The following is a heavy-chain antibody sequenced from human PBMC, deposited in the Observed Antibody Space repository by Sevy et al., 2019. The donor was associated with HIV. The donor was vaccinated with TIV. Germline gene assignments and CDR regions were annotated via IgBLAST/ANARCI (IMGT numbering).Heavy chain of an antibody. CDR3: ASGLAVSVDF. D-gene: IGHD6-19*01. CDR2: IFPIFGTA. J-gene: IGHJ4*02. V-gene: IGHV1-69*13. Sequence: ASVKVPCKASGGTFSSSAISWVRQAPGQGLEWMGEIFPIFGTAKYAQKFQGRVTISADESTSTAYMELSSLRSEDTAVYFCASGLAVSVDFWGQGTLVTVSS. CDR1: GGTFSSSA.